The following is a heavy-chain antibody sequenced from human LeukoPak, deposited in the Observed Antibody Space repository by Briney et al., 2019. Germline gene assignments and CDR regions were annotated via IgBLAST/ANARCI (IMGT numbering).Heavy chain of an antibody. V-gene: IGHV1-69*02. J-gene: IGHJ4*02. CDR1: GGTCSSYT. CDR3: AFDYYDSSGYSDY. Sequence: SVKVSCKASGGTCSSYTISWVRQAPGQGLEWMGRIIPILGIANYAQKFQGRVTITADKSTSTAYMELSSLRSEDTAVYYCAFDYYDSSGYSDYWGQGTLVTVSS. D-gene: IGHD3-22*01. CDR2: IIPILGIA.